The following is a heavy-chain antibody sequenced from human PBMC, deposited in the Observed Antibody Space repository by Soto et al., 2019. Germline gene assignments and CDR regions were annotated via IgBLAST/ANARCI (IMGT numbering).Heavy chain of an antibody. CDR2: IVVGSGNT. CDR1: GFTFTRSA. D-gene: IGHD4-17*01. Sequence: QMQLVQSGPEVKKPGTSVKVSCKASGFTFTRSAVQWLRQARGQRPEWIGGIVVGSGNTKYAQKFQERVTITRSMSTSTAYMEMSSLRAADTAVYYCAAFATTGDPFDVWGQGTMATVSS. V-gene: IGHV1-58*01. J-gene: IGHJ3*01. CDR3: AAFATTGDPFDV.